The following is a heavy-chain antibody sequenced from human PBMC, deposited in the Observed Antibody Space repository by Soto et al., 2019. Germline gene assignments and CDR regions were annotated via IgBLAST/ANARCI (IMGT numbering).Heavy chain of an antibody. CDR3: AREKWLVRRNDPFDI. CDR1: GYTFINYY. D-gene: IGHD6-19*01. J-gene: IGHJ3*02. V-gene: IGHV1-46*01. Sequence: QVQLVQSGAEVKKPGASVKVSCKVSGYTFINYYMHWVRQAPGQGLEWMGIINPNGGSTTYAQKFQGRVTLTRDTSKNTVNMELSSLRSEDTAVYYCAREKWLVRRNDPFDIWGQGTMVTVSS. CDR2: INPNGGST.